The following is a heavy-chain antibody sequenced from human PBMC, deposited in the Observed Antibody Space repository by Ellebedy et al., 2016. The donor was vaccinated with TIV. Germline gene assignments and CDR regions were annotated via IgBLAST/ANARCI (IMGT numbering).Heavy chain of an antibody. Sequence: GGSLRLSXAASGFTFSTYAMSWVRQAPGKGLEWVSAISGRGDSTYYADSVKGRFTISRDNSKNTLYLQMNSLRAEDTAVYYCAKPETNYCGGDCYFDYWGQGTLVTVSS. V-gene: IGHV3-23*01. CDR3: AKPETNYCGGDCYFDY. CDR2: ISGRGDST. D-gene: IGHD2-21*01. J-gene: IGHJ4*02. CDR1: GFTFSTYA.